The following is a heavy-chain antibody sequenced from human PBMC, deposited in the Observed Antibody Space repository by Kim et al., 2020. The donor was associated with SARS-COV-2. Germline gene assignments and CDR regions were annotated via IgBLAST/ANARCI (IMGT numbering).Heavy chain of an antibody. CDR3: AREGQGSGSYQPVDY. CDR2: IIPILGIA. V-gene: IGHV1-69*04. Sequence: SVKVSCKASGGTFSSYAISWVRQAPGQGLEWMGRIIPILGIANYAQKFQGRVTITADKSTSTAYMELSSLRSEDTAVYYCAREGQGSGSYQPVDYWGQGTLVTVSS. D-gene: IGHD3-10*01. J-gene: IGHJ4*02. CDR1: GGTFSSYA.